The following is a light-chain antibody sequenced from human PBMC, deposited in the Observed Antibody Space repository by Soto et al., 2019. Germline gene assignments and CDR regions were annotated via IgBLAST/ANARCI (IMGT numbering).Light chain of an antibody. CDR2: SAS. CDR3: QQYSSYPLT. V-gene: IGKV1-5*03. CDR1: QSIRSW. Sequence: DIQMTQSPSTLSASVGDTVTITCRASQSIRSWLAWYQQKPGKAPKLLIYSASSLEGGVPSRFSGSGSGTEFTLTITSLQADDFAAYYCQQYSSYPLTFGGGTKVEIK. J-gene: IGKJ4*01.